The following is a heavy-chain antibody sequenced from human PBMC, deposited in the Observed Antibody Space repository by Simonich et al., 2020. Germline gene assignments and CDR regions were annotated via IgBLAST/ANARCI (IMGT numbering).Heavy chain of an antibody. CDR1: GFTFSSYW. CDR2: INSDGMST. J-gene: IGHJ3*02. V-gene: IGHV3-74*01. CDR3: ARDYSNYDAFDI. D-gene: IGHD4-4*01. Sequence: EVQLVESGGGLVQPGGSLRLSCAASGFTFSSYWMHWVRQAPGKGLGWGTRINSDGMSTSDADSVKGRFTISRDNAKNTLYLQMNSLRAEDTAVYYCARDYSNYDAFDIWGQGTMVTVSS.